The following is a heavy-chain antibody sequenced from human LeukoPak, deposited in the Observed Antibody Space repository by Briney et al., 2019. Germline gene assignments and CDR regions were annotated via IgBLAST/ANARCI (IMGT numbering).Heavy chain of an antibody. J-gene: IGHJ5*02. Sequence: SETLSLTCAVYGGSFSGYYWSWIRQPPGKGLEWIGEINHSGSTNYNPSLKSRVTISVDTSKNQFSLKLSSVTAADTAVYYCASGGSEKWFDPRGQGTLVTVSS. CDR3: ASGGSEKWFDP. V-gene: IGHV4-34*01. CDR1: GGSFSGYY. CDR2: INHSGST. D-gene: IGHD6-25*01.